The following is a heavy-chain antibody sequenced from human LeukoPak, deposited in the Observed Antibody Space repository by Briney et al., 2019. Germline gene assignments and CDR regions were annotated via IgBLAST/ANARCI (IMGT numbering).Heavy chain of an antibody. Sequence: GGSLRLSCAASGFTFSNYAMHWVRQAPGKGLEWVAIISNDGSNKYYADSVKGRFTISRDNSKNTLYLQMNSLRAEDTAVYYCARDSRQGWNPYYFDYWGQGTLVTVSS. J-gene: IGHJ4*02. V-gene: IGHV3-30-3*01. D-gene: IGHD1-1*01. CDR2: ISNDGSNK. CDR3: ARDSRQGWNPYYFDY. CDR1: GFTFSNYA.